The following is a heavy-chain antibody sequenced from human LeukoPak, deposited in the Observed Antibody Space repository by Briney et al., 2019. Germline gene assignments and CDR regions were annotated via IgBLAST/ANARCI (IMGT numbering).Heavy chain of an antibody. CDR1: GSTITDYF. J-gene: IGHJ3*02. V-gene: IGHV1-2*02. Sequence: GASVKVSCKASGSTITDYFIHWVRQAPGQGLEWMGWINPKSGGTHCAQKFQGRVTMTRDLSMTTAYVELSSLKSDDTAVYYCARELQAGDYGWGSFLDAFDIWGQGTMVAVSP. CDR2: INPKSGGT. CDR3: ARELQAGDYGWGSFLDAFDI. D-gene: IGHD3-16*01.